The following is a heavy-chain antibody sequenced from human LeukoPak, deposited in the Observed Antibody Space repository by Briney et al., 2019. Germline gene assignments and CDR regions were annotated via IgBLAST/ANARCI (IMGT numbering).Heavy chain of an antibody. CDR3: AKSGGYGLIDY. CDR2: IYYSGST. V-gene: IGHV4-4*02. CDR1: GGSISSDNW. Sequence: PSGTLSLTCAVSGGSISSDNWWSWVRQAPGTGLEWIGEIYYSGSTNYNASLQSRVTISIDTSKNQFSLRLNSVTAADTAMYYCAKSGGYGLIDYWGQGTRVTVSS. J-gene: IGHJ4*02. D-gene: IGHD1-26*01.